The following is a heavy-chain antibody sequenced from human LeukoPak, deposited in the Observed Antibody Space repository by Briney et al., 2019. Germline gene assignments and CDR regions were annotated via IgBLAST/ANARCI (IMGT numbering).Heavy chain of an antibody. Sequence: PGGSLRLSCAASGFTFSSYSMNWVRQAPGKGLEWVSSISSSSGYIYYADSVKGRFTISRDNAKNSLYLQMNSLRAEDTAVYYCARDVPVAGTRRHRLLENWGQGTLVTVSS. J-gene: IGHJ4*02. V-gene: IGHV3-21*01. CDR2: ISSSSGYI. D-gene: IGHD6-19*01. CDR1: GFTFSSYS. CDR3: ARDVPVAGTRRHRLLEN.